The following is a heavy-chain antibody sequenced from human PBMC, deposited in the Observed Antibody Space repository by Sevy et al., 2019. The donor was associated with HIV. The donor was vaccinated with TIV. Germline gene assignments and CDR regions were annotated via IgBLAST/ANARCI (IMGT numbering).Heavy chain of an antibody. J-gene: IGHJ4*02. V-gene: IGHV1-69*13. CDR2: IIPIFGTA. D-gene: IGHD2-15*01. CDR3: ARDLFGRDGNNYYFDY. CDR1: GGTFSSYA. Sequence: ASVKVSCKASGGTFSSYAISWVRQAPGQGLEWMGGIIPIFGTANYAQKFQGRVTITADESTSTAYMELSSLRSEDTAVYYCARDLFGRDGNNYYFDYWGQGTLVTVSS.